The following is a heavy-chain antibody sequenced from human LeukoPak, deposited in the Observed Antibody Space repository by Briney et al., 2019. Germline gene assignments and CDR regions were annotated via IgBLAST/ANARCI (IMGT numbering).Heavy chain of an antibody. J-gene: IGHJ4*02. V-gene: IGHV4-31*03. Sequence: PSQTLSLTCTVSGGSISSGGYYWSWIRQHPGKGLEWIGYIYYSGSTYYNPSLKSRVTISVDTSKNQFSLKLSSVTAADTAVYYCARDPSSGIARHTFDYWGQGTLVTVSS. CDR3: ARDPSSGIARHTFDY. D-gene: IGHD6-13*01. CDR1: GGSISSGGYY. CDR2: IYYSGST.